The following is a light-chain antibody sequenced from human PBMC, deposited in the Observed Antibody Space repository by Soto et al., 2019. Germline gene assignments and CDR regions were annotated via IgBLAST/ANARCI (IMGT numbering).Light chain of an antibody. Sequence: IVMTQSPATLSVTPGGRATLSCRASQSVGSNLAWYQQKPGQAPRLLFYGASTRATGFPARFSGSGSGTEFTLTISSLQSEDFAVYYCQQYKNWPLTFGGGTKVDIK. CDR1: QSVGSN. CDR3: QQYKNWPLT. V-gene: IGKV3-15*01. CDR2: GAS. J-gene: IGKJ4*01.